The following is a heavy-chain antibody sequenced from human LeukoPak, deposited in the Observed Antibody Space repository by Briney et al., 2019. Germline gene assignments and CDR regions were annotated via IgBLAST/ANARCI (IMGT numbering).Heavy chain of an antibody. Sequence: ASVKVSCKASGYTFTIYGISWVRQAPGQGLEWMGWITAHNDNTNYAQKFQGRVSMTTDTSTSSAYMELRSLRSDDTAVYYCAREGYCSGGSCYSGAFDIWGQGTVVTVSS. V-gene: IGHV1-18*01. D-gene: IGHD2-15*01. J-gene: IGHJ3*02. CDR2: ITAHNDNT. CDR3: AREGYCSGGSCYSGAFDI. CDR1: GYTFTIYG.